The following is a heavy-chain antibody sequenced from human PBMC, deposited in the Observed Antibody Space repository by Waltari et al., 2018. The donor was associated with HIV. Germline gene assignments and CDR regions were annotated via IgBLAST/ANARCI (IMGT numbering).Heavy chain of an antibody. CDR2: INPSGERT. J-gene: IGHJ4*02. Sequence: QVQLVQYGAEVKKPGASVTVSCKASGYTFTRYYMHWVRQAPGQGLEWMGVINPSGERTVYAQKFQGRVTMTRDASTSTVYMVLSTLRSEDTAVYYCARGFSGFDYWGQGTLITVSS. CDR3: ARGFSGFDY. CDR1: GYTFTRYY. V-gene: IGHV1-46*01.